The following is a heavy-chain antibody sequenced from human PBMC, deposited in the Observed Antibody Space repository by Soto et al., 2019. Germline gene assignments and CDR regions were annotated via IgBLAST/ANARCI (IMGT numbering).Heavy chain of an antibody. Sequence: GGSLRLSCAASGFTFSSYDMHWVRQAPGKGLEWVAVISYDGSNKYYADSVKGRFTISRDNSKSTLYLQMNSLRAEDTAVYYCAKDRDSVLKQLAFYPSLVAGRSYYFDYWGQGTLVTVSS. CDR2: ISYDGSNK. CDR1: GFTFSSYD. V-gene: IGHV3-30*18. CDR3: AKDRDSVLKQLAFYPSLVAGRSYYFDY. D-gene: IGHD6-19*01. J-gene: IGHJ4*02.